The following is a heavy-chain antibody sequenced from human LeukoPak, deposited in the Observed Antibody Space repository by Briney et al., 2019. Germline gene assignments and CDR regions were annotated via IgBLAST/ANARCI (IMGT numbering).Heavy chain of an antibody. V-gene: IGHV1-18*01. CDR3: ARDGGAARPLDY. D-gene: IGHD6-6*01. Sequence: GASVKVSCKASGYTFTSYGISWVRQAPGQGLEWMGWISAYNGNPHYAQKLQGRVSLTTDTSTSTAYMELRSLRSDDTAVYYCARDGGAARPLDYWGQGTLVTVSS. J-gene: IGHJ4*02. CDR1: GYTFTSYG. CDR2: ISAYNGNP.